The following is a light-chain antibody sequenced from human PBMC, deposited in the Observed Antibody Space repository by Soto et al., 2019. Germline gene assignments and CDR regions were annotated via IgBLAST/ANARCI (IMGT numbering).Light chain of an antibody. Sequence: DIQMTQSPSSLSASVGDRVTITCRASQNIGFYLNWYQQRPGRAPKLLIYAASSFQSGVPSRFSGSGSGTDFTLTISSLQPEDFATYYCQQSYSTPFTFGPGTKVDIK. V-gene: IGKV1-39*01. CDR2: AAS. CDR3: QQSYSTPFT. CDR1: QNIGFY. J-gene: IGKJ3*01.